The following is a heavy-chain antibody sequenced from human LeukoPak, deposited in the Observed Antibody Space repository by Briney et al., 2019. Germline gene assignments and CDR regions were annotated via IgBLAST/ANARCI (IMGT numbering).Heavy chain of an antibody. Sequence: GESLQISCKASGYSFTNFWIGWVRQTPGNGLEWMGIVNAGEGDTRYSPSVQGQVTISADKSISTAFLQWRSLKASDTAMFYCARVWGYCSSTSCHPGRLDPWGQGTLVTVSS. CDR1: GYSFTNFW. J-gene: IGHJ5*02. D-gene: IGHD2-2*01. V-gene: IGHV5-51*01. CDR3: ARVWGYCSSTSCHPGRLDP. CDR2: VNAGEGDT.